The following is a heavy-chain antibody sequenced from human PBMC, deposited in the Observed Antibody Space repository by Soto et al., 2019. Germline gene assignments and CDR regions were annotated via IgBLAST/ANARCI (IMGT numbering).Heavy chain of an antibody. V-gene: IGHV4-34*01. CDR3: ARWQTKFSSSRLLPPQTTRFAP. D-gene: IGHD6-6*01. Sequence: TYAVSGGNPRACYKRWIRQPPWKGLELVGEVNHGGSTNQNPSLKSRVTISLDTSKNQFSLKLNSVTAADTAGYYCARWQTKFSSSRLLPPQTTRFAPWAHVPLLTVS. CDR2: VNHGGST. J-gene: IGHJ5*02. CDR1: GGNPRACY.